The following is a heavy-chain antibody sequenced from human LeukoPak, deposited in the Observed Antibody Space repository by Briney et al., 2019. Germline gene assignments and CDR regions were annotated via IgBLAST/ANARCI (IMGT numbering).Heavy chain of an antibody. V-gene: IGHV3-64*01. Sequence: PGGSLRLSCAASGFTFSSYAMHWVRQAPGKGLEYVSAISSNGGSTYHANSVKGRFTISRDNSKNTLYLQMGSLRAEDMAVYYCARVPGYSYGYDYWGQGTLVTVSS. CDR2: ISSNGGST. CDR1: GFTFSSYA. J-gene: IGHJ4*02. CDR3: ARVPGYSYGYDY. D-gene: IGHD5-18*01.